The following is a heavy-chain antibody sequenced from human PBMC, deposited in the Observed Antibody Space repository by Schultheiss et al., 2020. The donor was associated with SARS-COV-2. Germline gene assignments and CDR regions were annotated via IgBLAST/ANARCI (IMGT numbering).Heavy chain of an antibody. CDR1: GFTFSSYA. CDR2: ISGSGAST. CDR3: ARAGLTYYYGSSGYYGDY. V-gene: IGHV3-23*01. J-gene: IGHJ4*02. D-gene: IGHD3-22*01. Sequence: GGSLRLSCAASGFTFSSYAMSWVRQAPGKGLEWVSAISGSGASTYYADSVKGRFTISRDNSNNTLYLQMNSLRAGDTAVYYCARAGLTYYYGSSGYYGDYWGLGTLVTVSS.